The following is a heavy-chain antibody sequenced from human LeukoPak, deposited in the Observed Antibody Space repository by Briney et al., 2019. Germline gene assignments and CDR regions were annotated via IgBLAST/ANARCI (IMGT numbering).Heavy chain of an antibody. Sequence: SVKVSCKASGGTFSSYAISWVRQAPGQGLECMGGIIPIFGTANYAQKFQGRVTITADESTCTAYMELSSLRSEDTAVYYCARAKVDYYGSGTLYRPYYFDYWGQGTLVTVSS. CDR2: IIPIFGTA. D-gene: IGHD3-10*01. J-gene: IGHJ4*02. V-gene: IGHV1-69*13. CDR1: GGTFSSYA. CDR3: ARAKVDYYGSGTLYRPYYFDY.